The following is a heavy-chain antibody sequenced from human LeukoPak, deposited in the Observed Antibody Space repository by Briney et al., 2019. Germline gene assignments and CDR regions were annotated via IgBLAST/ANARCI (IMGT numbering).Heavy chain of an antibody. V-gene: IGHV3-30-3*01. D-gene: IGHD5-18*01. CDR3: ARGVGYRYAQMFFDI. J-gene: IGHJ3*02. CDR2: ISYDGSNK. Sequence: GRSLRLSCAASGFTFSSYAMHWVRQAPGKGLEWVAVISYDGSNKYYADSVKGRFTISRDNAKNSLYLQMNSLRAEDTAMYYCARGVGYRYAQMFFDIWGQGTMVTVSS. CDR1: GFTFSSYA.